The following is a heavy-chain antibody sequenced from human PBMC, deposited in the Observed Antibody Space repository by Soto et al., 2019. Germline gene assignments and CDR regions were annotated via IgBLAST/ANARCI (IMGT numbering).Heavy chain of an antibody. CDR1: GFALRTHW. CDR3: ARDDGYRGFDC. Sequence: EAQLVGSGGGLVPPGDSLRLSCAASGFALRTHWMSWVRQTPGKGLEWVANIKQDGSAKFYVDSVRGRFTISRDNANDSLYLQLDSLRTEDTAVYYCARDDGYRGFDCWGQGSLVTVSS. CDR2: IKQDGSAK. J-gene: IGHJ4*02. D-gene: IGHD6-25*01. V-gene: IGHV3-7*01.